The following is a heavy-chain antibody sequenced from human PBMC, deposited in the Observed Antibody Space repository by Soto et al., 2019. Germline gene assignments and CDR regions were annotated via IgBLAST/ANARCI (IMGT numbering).Heavy chain of an antibody. V-gene: IGHV4-34*01. CDR1: GWSFSGYY. J-gene: IGHJ4*02. CDR3: AREADCSSTSCIANLYYFDY. Sequence: LETLSLTCAFYGWSFSGYYWSWIRQPPGKGLEWIGEINHSGSTNYNPSLKSRVTISVDTSKNQFSLKLSSVTAADTAVYYCAREADCSSTSCIANLYYFDYWGQGTLVTVSS. CDR2: INHSGST. D-gene: IGHD2-2*01.